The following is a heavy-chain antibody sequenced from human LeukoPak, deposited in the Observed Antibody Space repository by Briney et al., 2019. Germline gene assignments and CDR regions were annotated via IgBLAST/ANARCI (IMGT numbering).Heavy chain of an antibody. J-gene: IGHJ4*02. CDR1: GYTFNRYG. CDR2: ISAYNSNT. CDR3: ARESGGGLPDY. Sequence: ASVKVSCKPSGYTFNRYGISWVQQAPGQGLEWMGWISAYNSNTNYAQKLQGRVTMTTDTSTSTAYMELRSLRSDDTAVYYCARESGGGLPDYWGQETLVTVSS. V-gene: IGHV1-18*01. D-gene: IGHD2-15*01.